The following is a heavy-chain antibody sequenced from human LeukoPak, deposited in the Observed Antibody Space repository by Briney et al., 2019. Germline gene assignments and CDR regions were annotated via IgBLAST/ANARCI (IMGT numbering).Heavy chain of an antibody. CDR2: ISGSGGST. V-gene: IGHV3-23*01. CDR1: GFTFSSYA. J-gene: IGHJ6*02. CDR3: AKGHSSSWSDYYYGMDV. D-gene: IGHD6-13*01. Sequence: GGSLRLSCTASGFTFSSYAMSWVRQAPGKGLEWVSAISGSGGSTYYADSVKGRFTISRDNSKNTLYLQMNSLRAEDTAVYYCAKGHSSSWSDYYYGMDVWGQGTTVTVSS.